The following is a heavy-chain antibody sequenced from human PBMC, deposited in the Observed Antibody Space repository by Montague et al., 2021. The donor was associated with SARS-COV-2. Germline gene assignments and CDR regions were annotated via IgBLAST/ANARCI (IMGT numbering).Heavy chain of an antibody. Sequence: SETLSLTCTVSGGSISSYYWSWIRQPPGKGLEWIGYTYYSGSTNYNPSLKSRVTISVDTSKNQFSLKLSSVTAADTAVYYCARADMVRGVTVWGQGTLVTVSS. J-gene: IGHJ4*02. CDR2: TYYSGST. CDR1: GGSISSYY. V-gene: IGHV4-59*01. D-gene: IGHD3-10*01. CDR3: ARADMVRGVTV.